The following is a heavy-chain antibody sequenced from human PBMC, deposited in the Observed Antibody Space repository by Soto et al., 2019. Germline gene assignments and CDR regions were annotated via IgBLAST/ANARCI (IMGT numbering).Heavy chain of an antibody. D-gene: IGHD3-9*01. Sequence: SETLSLTCTVTGVSIGTSGDYWGWVRQPPGNVLEWIGIVFRTGSVYYNPSLYNPSLESRLSITVDTSKNQFSLKLRSVTAADTAVYYCVDVFTGSTFGYWGQGTLVTVSS. CDR3: VDVFTGSTFGY. CDR2: VFRTGSV. CDR1: GVSIGTSGDY. J-gene: IGHJ4*02. V-gene: IGHV4-39*01.